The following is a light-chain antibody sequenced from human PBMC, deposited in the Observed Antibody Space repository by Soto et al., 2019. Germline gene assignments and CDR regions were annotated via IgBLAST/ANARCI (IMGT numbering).Light chain of an antibody. V-gene: IGKV3-20*01. CDR3: QQYGSAPWT. Sequence: EIVLAQSPGTLSLSPGDRATLSCRASQSFNSRYLAWFHQRPGQAPRLLIYATSSRAADIPDRFSGSGSGTDFTLTINRLEPEDFAVYYCQQYGSAPWTFGQGTKVEIK. CDR2: ATS. J-gene: IGKJ1*01. CDR1: QSFNSRY.